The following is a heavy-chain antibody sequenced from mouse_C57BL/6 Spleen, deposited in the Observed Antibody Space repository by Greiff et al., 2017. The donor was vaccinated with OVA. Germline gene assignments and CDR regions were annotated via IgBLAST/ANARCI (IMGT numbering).Heavy chain of an antibody. CDR3: ASPITTVVEDAMDY. J-gene: IGHJ4*01. V-gene: IGHV3-6*01. Sequence: VQLQQSGPGLVKPSQSLSLTCSVTGYSITSGYYWNWIRQFPGNKLEWMGYISYDGSNNYNPSIKNRIPITRDTSKNQFFLKLKSVTTEDTATYYCASPITTVVEDAMDYWGQGTSVTVSS. CDR2: ISYDGSN. CDR1: GYSITSGYY. D-gene: IGHD1-1*01.